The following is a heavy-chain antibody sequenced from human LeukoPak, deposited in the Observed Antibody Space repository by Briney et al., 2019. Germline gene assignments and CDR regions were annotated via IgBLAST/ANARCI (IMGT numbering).Heavy chain of an antibody. Sequence: SETLFLTCAVSGGSITSANWWWLVRQSPGKRLERRVEIYHTGNNNYTPSLNSRVIIALETSKNHFSLRLSSLTAADPALYFCARDVTGSDLHYYHMDVWGKRTTVTLSS. J-gene: IGHJ6*03. CDR1: GGSITSANW. V-gene: IGHV4-4*02. CDR3: ARDVTGSDLHYYHMDV. D-gene: IGHD2-21*02. CDR2: IYHTGNN.